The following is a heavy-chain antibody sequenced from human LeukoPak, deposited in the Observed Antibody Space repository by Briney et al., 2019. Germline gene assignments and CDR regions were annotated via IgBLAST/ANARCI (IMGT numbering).Heavy chain of an antibody. V-gene: IGHV3-30*02. CDR1: GFTFSTYG. CDR2: IRYDGSDK. D-gene: IGHD3-10*01. Sequence: PGGSLRLSCAASGFTFSTYGMHWVRQAPGKGLEWLASIRYDGSDKKYADSVKGRFTISRDNSKNSLYLQMNSLRPDDTAMYYCTKFGATHFFDIWGQGTMVTVSS. CDR3: TKFGATHFFDI. J-gene: IGHJ3*02.